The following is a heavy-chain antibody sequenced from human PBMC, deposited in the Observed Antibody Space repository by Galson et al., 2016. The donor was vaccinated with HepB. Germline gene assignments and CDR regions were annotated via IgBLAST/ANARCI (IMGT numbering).Heavy chain of an antibody. V-gene: IGHV2-70*11. Sequence: PALVKPTQTLTLTCTFSGFSLSTSGMCVNWIRQPPGKALEWLARIDWNDNKYYSTSLRTRPTISKDTSKNQVVLTMTNMDPVDTATFYCARTLSDYDFWSGFYDWGQGTLVTVSS. D-gene: IGHD3-3*01. J-gene: IGHJ4*02. CDR1: GFSLSTSGMC. CDR2: IDWNDNK. CDR3: ARTLSDYDFWSGFYD.